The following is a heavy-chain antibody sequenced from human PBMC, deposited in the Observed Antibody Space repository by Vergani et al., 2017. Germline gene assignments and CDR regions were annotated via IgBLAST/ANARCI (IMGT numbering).Heavy chain of an antibody. V-gene: IGHV4-61*02. CDR1: GGSISSGSYY. CDR3: ARGVNLMVVPAASQPINYYYYMDV. Sequence: QVQLQESGPGLVKHSQTLSLTCTVSGGSISSGSYYWSWIRQPAGKGLEWIGRIYTSGSTNYNPSLKSRVTMSVDTSKNQFSLKLSSVTAADTAVYYCARGVNLMVVPAASQPINYYYYMDVWGKXP. J-gene: IGHJ6*03. D-gene: IGHD2-2*01. CDR2: IYTSGST.